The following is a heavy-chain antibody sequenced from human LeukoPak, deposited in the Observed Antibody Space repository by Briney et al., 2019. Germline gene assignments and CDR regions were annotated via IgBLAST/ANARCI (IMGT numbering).Heavy chain of an antibody. J-gene: IGHJ4*02. V-gene: IGHV3-66*01. D-gene: IGHD5-12*01. CDR3: VRGGGGYPAPFDY. Sequence: PPGGSLRLSCAASGFTFSSYSMNWVRQAPGKGLEWVSIIYSGGPTYYTDSVKGRFIISRDNSKNTLYLQMNSLRAEDTAVYYCVRGGGGYPAPFDYWGQGTLVTVSS. CDR1: GFTFSSYS. CDR2: IYSGGPT.